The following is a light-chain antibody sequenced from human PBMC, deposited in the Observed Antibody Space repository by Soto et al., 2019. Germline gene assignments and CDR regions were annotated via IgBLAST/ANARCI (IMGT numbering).Light chain of an antibody. J-gene: IGLJ2*01. CDR2: DVS. Sequence: QSALTQPRSVSGSPGQSVSIPCTKTSSGVADYNYVSWYQHHPGKAPQLIIYDVSNRPSGVPDRFSGSKSGNTASLTISGLQADDESDYYCCSYAGSYTFIFGGGTKVTVL. V-gene: IGLV2-11*01. CDR1: SSGVADYNY. CDR3: CSYAGSYTFI.